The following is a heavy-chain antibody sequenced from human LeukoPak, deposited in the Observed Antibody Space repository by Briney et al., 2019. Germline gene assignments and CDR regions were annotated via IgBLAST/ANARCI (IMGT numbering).Heavy chain of an antibody. CDR2: IYHSGST. CDR3: ARDFSSYYDSSSYYGDAYFDY. V-gene: IGHV4-38-2*02. J-gene: IGHJ4*02. Sequence: PSETLSLTCTVSGYSISSGYYWGWIRQPPGKGLEWIGSIYHSGSTYYNPSLKSRVTISVDTSKNQFSLKLSSVTAADTAVYYCARDFSSYYDSSSYYGDAYFDYWGQGTLVTVSS. D-gene: IGHD3-22*01. CDR1: GYSISSGYY.